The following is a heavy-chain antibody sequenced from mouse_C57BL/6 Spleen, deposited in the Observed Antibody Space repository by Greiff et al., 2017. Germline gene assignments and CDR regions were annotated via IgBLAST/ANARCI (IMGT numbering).Heavy chain of an antibody. CDR3: ARGYYGSSSAWCAY. D-gene: IGHD1-1*01. V-gene: IGHV1-69*01. J-gene: IGHJ3*01. Sequence: VQLQQPGAELVMPGASVKLSCKASGYTFTSYWMHWVKQRPGQGLEWIGEIDPSDSYTHYNQKFKGKSTLTVDKSSSTAYMQLSRLTSEDSAVYYCARGYYGSSSAWCAYWGQECLVCGSA. CDR2: IDPSDSYT. CDR1: GYTFTSYW.